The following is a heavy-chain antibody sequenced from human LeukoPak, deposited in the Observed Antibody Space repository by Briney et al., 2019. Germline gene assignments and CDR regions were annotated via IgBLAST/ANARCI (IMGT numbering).Heavy chain of an antibody. CDR3: AKDRGGSYLDFDY. CDR1: GFTFSSYV. Sequence: GGSLRLSCAASGFTFSSYVMSWVRQAPGKGLEWVSSNSASGGSTYYADAVKGRFTISRDNSKNTLYLQMNSLRVEDTAVYYCAKDRGGSYLDFDYWGQGTLVTVSS. CDR2: NSASGGST. V-gene: IGHV3-23*01. J-gene: IGHJ4*02. D-gene: IGHD1-26*01.